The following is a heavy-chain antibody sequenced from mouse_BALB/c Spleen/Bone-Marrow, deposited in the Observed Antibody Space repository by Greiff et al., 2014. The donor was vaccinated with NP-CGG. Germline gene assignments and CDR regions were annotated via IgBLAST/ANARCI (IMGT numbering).Heavy chain of an antibody. Sequence: QVQLQQSGPGQVAPSQSLSITCTVSGFSLASYGVHWVRQPPGKGLEWLGVIWAGGSTNYNSALLSRLSISKDNSKSQVFLKMNSLQTDDTAMYYCAGTGYYAMDYWGQGTSVTVSS. J-gene: IGHJ4*01. D-gene: IGHD4-1*01. CDR3: AGTGYYAMDY. CDR2: IWAGGST. V-gene: IGHV2-9*02. CDR1: GFSLASYG.